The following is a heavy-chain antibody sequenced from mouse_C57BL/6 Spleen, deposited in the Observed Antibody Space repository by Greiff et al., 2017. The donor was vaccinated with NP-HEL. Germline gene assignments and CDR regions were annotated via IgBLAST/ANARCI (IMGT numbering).Heavy chain of an antibody. CDR2: ISSGSSTI. CDR1: GFTFSDYG. Sequence: EVQLVESGGGLVKPGGSLKFSCAASGFTFSDYGMHWVRQAPEKGLEWVAYISSGSSTIYYAATVKGRFTISRDNAKNTLFLQVTSLRSEDTAMYYCARKWLLRAMDYWGQGTSVTVSS. D-gene: IGHD2-3*01. V-gene: IGHV5-17*01. CDR3: ARKWLLRAMDY. J-gene: IGHJ4*01.